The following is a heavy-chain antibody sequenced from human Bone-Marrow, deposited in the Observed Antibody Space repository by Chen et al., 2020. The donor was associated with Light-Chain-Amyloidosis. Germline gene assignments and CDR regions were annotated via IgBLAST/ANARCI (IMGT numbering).Heavy chain of an antibody. CDR3: ARNGAYFGF. Sequence: VQLVESGGGLVQPGGSLRLSCVGSGFTFSNYAMTWVRQAPGKGLEWVSSVSGSGFPTYYADSVKGRFSISRDNSKNTLYLQMNSLRAEDTAVYFCARNGAYFGFWGQGSLVTVSS. CDR2: VSGSGFPT. J-gene: IGHJ4*02. D-gene: IGHD1-1*01. CDR1: GFTFSNYA. V-gene: IGHV3-23*04.